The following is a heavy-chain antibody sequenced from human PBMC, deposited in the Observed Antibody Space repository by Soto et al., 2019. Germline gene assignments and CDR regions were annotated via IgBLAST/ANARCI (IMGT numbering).Heavy chain of an antibody. V-gene: IGHV3-30*18. J-gene: IGHJ4*02. CDR3: ANTGHPIDY. CDR2: ISYDGSNK. CDR1: GFTFSSYG. Sequence: GGSLRLSCAASGFTFSSYGMHWVRQAPGKGLEWVAVISYDGSNKYYADSVKGRFTISRDNSKNTLYLQMNSLRAEDTAVYYCANTGHPIDYWGQGTLVTVSS. D-gene: IGHD2-8*02.